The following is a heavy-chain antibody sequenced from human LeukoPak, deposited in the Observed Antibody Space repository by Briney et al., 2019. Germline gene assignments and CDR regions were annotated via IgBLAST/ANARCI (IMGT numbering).Heavy chain of an antibody. V-gene: IGHV3-33*01. CDR3: ARDAQRGFDYSNSLKY. CDR2: IWSDGTNK. CDR1: GFTSNHYG. Sequence: PGGSLRLSCAAAGFTSNHYGMHWVRQAPGKGLEWVAVIWSDGTNKYYADSVKGRFTISRDDSEKQVYLQMNSLKPEDTAVYFCARDAQRGFDYSNSLKYWGQGTPVTVST. D-gene: IGHD4-11*01. J-gene: IGHJ4*02.